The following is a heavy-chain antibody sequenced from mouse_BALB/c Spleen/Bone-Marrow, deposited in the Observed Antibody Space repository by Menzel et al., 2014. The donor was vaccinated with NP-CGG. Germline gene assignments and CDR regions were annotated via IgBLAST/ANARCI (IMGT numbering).Heavy chain of an antibody. Sequence: VMLAESGAELMKPGASVTISCKATGYIFXSYWIEWIKQRPGHGLEWIGEILPGSGNTNYNEKFRDKATFTAETSSNIAYMQLSSLTSEDSAVYYCSRRAHYFGSGLDYWGQGTTLTVSS. D-gene: IGHD1-1*01. CDR3: SRRAHYFGSGLDY. CDR2: ILPGSGNT. J-gene: IGHJ2*01. V-gene: IGHV1-9*01. CDR1: GYIFXSYW.